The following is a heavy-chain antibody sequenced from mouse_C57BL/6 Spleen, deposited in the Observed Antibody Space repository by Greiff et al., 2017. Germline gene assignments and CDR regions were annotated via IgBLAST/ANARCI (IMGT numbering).Heavy chain of an antibody. Sequence: VQLKQPGPELVKPGASVKIPCKASGYTFTDYNMDWVKQSHGKSLEWIGDINPNNGGTIYNQKFKGKATLTVDKSSSTAYMERRSLTSEDTAVYYCARTVVASFDYWGQGTTLTVSS. D-gene: IGHD1-1*01. CDR1: GYTFTDYN. J-gene: IGHJ2*01. CDR2: INPNNGGT. CDR3: ARTVVASFDY. V-gene: IGHV1-18*01.